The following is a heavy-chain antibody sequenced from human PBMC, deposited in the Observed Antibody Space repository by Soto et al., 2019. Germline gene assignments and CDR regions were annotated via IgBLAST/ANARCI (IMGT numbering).Heavy chain of an antibody. V-gene: IGHV4-30-4*01. CDR1: NASITSSGYY. J-gene: IGHJ4*02. CDR2: IYHSGST. CDR3: ARMSGTYFVPDY. D-gene: IGHD1-26*01. Sequence: QVQLQESGPRLVEASQTLSLTCTVSNASITSSGYYWSWVRQPPGKRLECLGYIYHSGSTFYCPAPRSRLTMSVDTSKNQFSLTLRSATAADTAVYHCARMSGTYFVPDYWGQGTLVTVSS.